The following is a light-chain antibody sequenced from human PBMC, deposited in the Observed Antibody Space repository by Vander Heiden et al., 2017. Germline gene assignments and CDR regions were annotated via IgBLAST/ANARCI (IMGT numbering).Light chain of an antibody. Sequence: DIVMTQTTLSLSVTTGQPASISCNYSQRLLHSDGKTYLSWYLQKPGQPRELLIYEVSSRFSGVPEWSSGSGSGTYFTLKMSRVEAEDVGVYYRMQSNQLPHTFGQGTKLEIK. V-gene: IGKV2D-29*01. CDR3: MQSNQLPHT. J-gene: IGKJ2*01. CDR2: EVS. CDR1: QRLLHSDGKTY.